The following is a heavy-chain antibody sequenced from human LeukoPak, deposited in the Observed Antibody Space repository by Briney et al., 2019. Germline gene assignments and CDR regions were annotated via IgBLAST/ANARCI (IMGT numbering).Heavy chain of an antibody. D-gene: IGHD6-19*01. Sequence: PGGSLRLSCAASGFTFRSYAIYWVRQAPGKGLEWVSGISGSGGDTYFAGSVKGRFTISRDNSKNTVFLQMDSLRAEDTAVYDCAKTTAGYSSGRSPGWPIDYWGQGTLVTVSS. J-gene: IGHJ4*02. CDR2: ISGSGGDT. CDR1: GFTFRSYA. CDR3: AKTTAGYSSGRSPGWPIDY. V-gene: IGHV3-23*01.